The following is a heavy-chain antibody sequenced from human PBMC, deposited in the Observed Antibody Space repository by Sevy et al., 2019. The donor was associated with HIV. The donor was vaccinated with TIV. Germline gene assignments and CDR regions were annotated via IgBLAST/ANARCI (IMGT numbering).Heavy chain of an antibody. D-gene: IGHD6-13*01. Sequence: GGSLRLSCAASGFTFSASYMSWIRQAPGKGLEWVSYISSGSSYTNYADSVKGRFTISRDNAKNSLYLQMNSLRAEDTAVYYCAKDSRVYSSSRFDNWGRGTLVTVSS. CDR2: ISSGSSYT. J-gene: IGHJ4*02. CDR3: AKDSRVYSSSRFDN. CDR1: GFTFSASY. V-gene: IGHV3-11*06.